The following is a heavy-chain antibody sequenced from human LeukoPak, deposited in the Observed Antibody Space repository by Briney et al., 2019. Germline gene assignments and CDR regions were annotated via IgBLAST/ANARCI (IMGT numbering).Heavy chain of an antibody. CDR2: ISGSGGST. CDR1: GFTFSSYA. V-gene: IGHV3-23*01. Sequence: GGSPRLSCAASGFTFSSYAMSWVRQAPGKGLEWVSGISGSGGSTYYADSVKGRFTISRDNSKNTLYVQMNSLRAEDTAVYYCARDLSTASYYFDYWGQGTLVTVSS. J-gene: IGHJ4*02. D-gene: IGHD2-2*01. CDR3: ARDLSTASYYFDY.